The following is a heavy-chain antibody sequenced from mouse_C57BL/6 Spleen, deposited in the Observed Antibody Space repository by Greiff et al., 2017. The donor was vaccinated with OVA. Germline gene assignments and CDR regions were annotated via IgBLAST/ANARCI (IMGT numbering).Heavy chain of an antibody. Sequence: QVQLKQPGAELVKPGASVKLSCKASGYTFTSYWMHWVKQRPGQGLEWIGMIHPNSGSTNYNEKFKSKATLTVDKSSSTAYMQLSSLTSEDSAVYYCARPSSYYSNYEGFAYWGQGTLVTVSA. V-gene: IGHV1-64*01. CDR3: ARPSSYYSNYEGFAY. D-gene: IGHD2-5*01. J-gene: IGHJ3*01. CDR1: GYTFTSYW. CDR2: IHPNSGST.